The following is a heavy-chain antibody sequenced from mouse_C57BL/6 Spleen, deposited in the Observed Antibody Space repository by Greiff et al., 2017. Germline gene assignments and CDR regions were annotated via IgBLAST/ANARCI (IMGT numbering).Heavy chain of an antibody. J-gene: IGHJ4*01. CDR3: ARVGYDGYYAMDY. CDR2: IYPRSGNT. V-gene: IGHV1-81*01. CDR1: GYTFTSYG. D-gene: IGHD2-2*01. Sequence: VKLMESGAELARPGASVKLSCKASGYTFTSYGISWVKQRTGQGLEWIGEIYPRSGNTYYNEKFKGKATLTAEKSSSTAYMEMRSLISECSAVYFCARVGYDGYYAMDYWGQGTSVTVSS.